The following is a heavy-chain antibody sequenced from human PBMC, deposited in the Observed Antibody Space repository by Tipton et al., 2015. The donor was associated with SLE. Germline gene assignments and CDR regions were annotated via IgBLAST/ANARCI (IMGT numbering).Heavy chain of an antibody. D-gene: IGHD1-14*01. CDR3: ARQGPEGGFDY. V-gene: IGHV4-59*08. Sequence: LRLSCTVSGGSISSYYWSWIRQPPGKGLEWIGYLYYSGSTKCNPSLKSRVTISADTSKNQFSLKLSSVTAADTAVYYCARQGPEGGFDYWGQGTLVTVSS. CDR1: GGSISSYY. CDR2: LYYSGST. J-gene: IGHJ4*02.